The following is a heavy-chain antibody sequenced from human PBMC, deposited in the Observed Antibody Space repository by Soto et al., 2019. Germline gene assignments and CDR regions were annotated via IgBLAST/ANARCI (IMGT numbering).Heavy chain of an antibody. CDR1: GFTFSSYA. CDR2: ISYDGSNK. J-gene: IGHJ3*02. V-gene: IGHV3-30-3*01. Sequence: GGSLRLSCAASGFTFSSYAMHWVRQAPGKGLEWVAVISYDGSNKYYADSVKGRFTISRDNSKNTLYLQMNSLRAEDTAVYYCAREGLMYGSGWFDAFDIWGQGTMVTVSS. D-gene: IGHD6-19*01. CDR3: AREGLMYGSGWFDAFDI.